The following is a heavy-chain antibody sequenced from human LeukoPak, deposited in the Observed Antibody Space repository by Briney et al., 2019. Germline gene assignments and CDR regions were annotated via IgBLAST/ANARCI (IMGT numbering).Heavy chain of an antibody. CDR2: ISSNGGST. V-gene: IGHV3-64D*06. CDR3: MKGGSGNPLDY. Sequence: GGSLRLSCSAAGFTFSSSATHWVRQAPGKGLEYVSGISSNGGSTFYADSVKGRFTISRDNSKNTLYLQMTSLRAEDTAVYYCMKGGSGNPLDYWGQGTLVTVSS. CDR1: GFTFSSSA. D-gene: IGHD3-10*01. J-gene: IGHJ4*02.